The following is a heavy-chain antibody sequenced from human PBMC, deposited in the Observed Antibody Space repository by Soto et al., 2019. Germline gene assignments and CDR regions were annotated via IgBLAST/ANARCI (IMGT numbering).Heavy chain of an antibody. CDR2: IRHTTSAT. CDR1: QFPFDVYS. V-gene: IGHV3-48*02. CDR3: ARDRGSSGMFELDV. J-gene: IGHJ3*01. D-gene: IGHD6-19*01. Sequence: GGSLRLSCVASQFPFDVYSMHWVRQPPGKGPEWVSYIRHTTSATFYADAVKGRFTISRDNRKNSLFLQMNSLRDADTGVYFCARDRGSSGMFELDVWGPGTLVTVSS.